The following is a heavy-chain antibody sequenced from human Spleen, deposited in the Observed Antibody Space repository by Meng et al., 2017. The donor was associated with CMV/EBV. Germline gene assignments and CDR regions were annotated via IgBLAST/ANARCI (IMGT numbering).Heavy chain of an antibody. CDR2: ISYDGNNE. CDR3: ARKLCSSTSCYGMDV. CDR1: GFTFSEYA. Sequence: GESLKISCAASGFTFSEYAIHWVRQAPGKGLEWVAIISYDGNNEYYADSVKGRFTVSRDNSENSLYLQMNSLRPEDTAVYYCARKLCSSTSCYGMDVWGQGTTVTVSS. V-gene: IGHV3-30-3*01. J-gene: IGHJ6*02. D-gene: IGHD2-2*01.